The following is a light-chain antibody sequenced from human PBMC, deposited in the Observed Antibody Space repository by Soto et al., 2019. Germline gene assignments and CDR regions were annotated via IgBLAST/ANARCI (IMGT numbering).Light chain of an antibody. CDR1: QSVSSRY. Sequence: EIVLTQSPGTLSLSPGESATLSCRASQSVSSRYLACYQQKPGQAPRLLIYGASSRATGIPDRFSGSGSGTDFTLTISRLEPEDFSVYYCQQYGSSRYTFGQGTKLEIK. V-gene: IGKV3-20*01. J-gene: IGKJ2*01. CDR2: GAS. CDR3: QQYGSSRYT.